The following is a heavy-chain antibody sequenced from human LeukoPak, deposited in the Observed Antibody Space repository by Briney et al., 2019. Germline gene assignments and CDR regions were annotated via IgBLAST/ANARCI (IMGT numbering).Heavy chain of an antibody. D-gene: IGHD3-9*01. CDR2: IYYSGST. CDR3: ARVGPYYDILTGYPSYWYFDL. J-gene: IGHJ2*01. V-gene: IGHV4-59*12. Sequence: PSETLSLTCTVSGGSISSYYWSWIRQPPGKGLEWIGYIYYSGSTYYNPSLKSRVTISVDTSKNQFSLKLSSVTAADTAVYYCARVGPYYDILTGYPSYWYFDLWGRGTLVTVSS. CDR1: GGSISSYY.